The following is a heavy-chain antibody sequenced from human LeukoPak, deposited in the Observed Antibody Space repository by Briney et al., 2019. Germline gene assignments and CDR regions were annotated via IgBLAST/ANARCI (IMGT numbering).Heavy chain of an antibody. CDR3: AKDRRPRNTIAGAGDFDY. CDR1: GFTFSSYA. Sequence: AGGSLRLSCAASGFTFSSYAMSWGRQAPGKGLEWGLAISGSGGSTYYADSVKGRFTISRDNSKNALYLQINSLRAEDTAVYYWAKDRRPRNTIAGAGDFDYWGQGTLVTVSS. D-gene: IGHD6-13*01. V-gene: IGHV3-23*01. CDR2: ISGSGGST. J-gene: IGHJ4*02.